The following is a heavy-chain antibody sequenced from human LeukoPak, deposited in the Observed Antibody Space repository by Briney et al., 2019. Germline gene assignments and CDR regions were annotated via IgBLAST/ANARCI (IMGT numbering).Heavy chain of an antibody. V-gene: IGHV1-46*01. D-gene: IGHD2-21*01. CDR3: ARDKYSAPGPDY. CDR2: INPSGGST. Sequence: ASVKVSCKASGYTFTSYYMHWVRQAPGRGLEWMGIINPSGGSTSYAQKFQGRVTMTRDMSTSTVYMELSSLRSEDTAVYYCARDKYSAPGPDYWGQGTLVTVSS. CDR1: GYTFTSYY. J-gene: IGHJ4*02.